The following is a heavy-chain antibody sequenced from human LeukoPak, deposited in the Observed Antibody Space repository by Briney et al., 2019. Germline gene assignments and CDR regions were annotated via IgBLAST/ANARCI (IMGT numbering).Heavy chain of an antibody. D-gene: IGHD6-25*01. Sequence: SETMSLTCAVEGGSFSGYYGSWVRQPPGKGMEWMGEINHSGSTNYNPSLKSRVTISVDTSKNQFSLKLSSVTAADTAVYYCATAAADHFDYWGQGTLVTVSS. CDR1: GGSFSGYY. CDR3: ATAAADHFDY. J-gene: IGHJ4*02. V-gene: IGHV4-34*01. CDR2: INHSGST.